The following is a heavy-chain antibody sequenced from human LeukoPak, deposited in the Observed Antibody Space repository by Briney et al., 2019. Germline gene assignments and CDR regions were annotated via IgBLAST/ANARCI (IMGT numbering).Heavy chain of an antibody. J-gene: IGHJ4*02. CDR3: ARDRGYSSGWFDY. CDR1: GFTFSSYE. D-gene: IGHD6-19*01. Sequence: PGGSLRLSCAASGFTFSSYEMNWVRQAPGKGLEWVSYISSSGSTIYYADSAKGRFTISRDNAKNSLYLQMNSLRAEDTAVYYCARDRGYSSGWFDYWGQGTLVTVSS. CDR2: ISSSGSTI. V-gene: IGHV3-48*03.